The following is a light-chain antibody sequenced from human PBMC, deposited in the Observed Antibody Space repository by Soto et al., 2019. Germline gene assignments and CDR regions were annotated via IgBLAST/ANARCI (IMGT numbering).Light chain of an antibody. Sequence: DIVMTQSPDSLAVSLGERATINCKSSQSVLYSSNNKNYIAWYQQRPGQPPKLLIYWASTRESGVPDRFSGSGSGTDFTLTITSLQAEDVAVYYCQQYESTPPTFGQGTKFEIK. CDR2: WAS. J-gene: IGKJ2*01. CDR1: QSVLYSSNNKNY. CDR3: QQYESTPPT. V-gene: IGKV4-1*01.